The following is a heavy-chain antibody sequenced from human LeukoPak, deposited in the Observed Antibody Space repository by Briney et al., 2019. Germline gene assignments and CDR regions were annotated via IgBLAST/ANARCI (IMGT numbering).Heavy chain of an antibody. J-gene: IGHJ6*03. CDR1: GFTVSSNY. D-gene: IGHD4-11*01. CDR3: ARDNSNLGYYYYYYYMDV. CDR2: IYSGGST. Sequence: PGGSLRLSCAASGFTVSSNYMSWVRQAPGKGLEWVSVIYSGGSTYYAGSVKGRFTISRDNSKNTLYLQMNSLRAEDTAVYYCARDNSNLGYYYYYYYMDVWGKGTTVTISS. V-gene: IGHV3-53*01.